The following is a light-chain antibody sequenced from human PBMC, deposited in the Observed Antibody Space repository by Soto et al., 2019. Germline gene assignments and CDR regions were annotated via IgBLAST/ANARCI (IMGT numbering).Light chain of an antibody. CDR1: SSDVGGYNY. Sequence: QSALTQPPSASGSPGQSVTISCTGTSSDVGGYNYVSWYQQHPGKAPKLMIYEVSKRPSGVPDRFSGSKSGNTASLTVSGLQAEDEADYYCNSYAGSSIVVFGGWTKVTVL. CDR2: EVS. J-gene: IGLJ2*01. V-gene: IGLV2-8*01. CDR3: NSYAGSSIVV.